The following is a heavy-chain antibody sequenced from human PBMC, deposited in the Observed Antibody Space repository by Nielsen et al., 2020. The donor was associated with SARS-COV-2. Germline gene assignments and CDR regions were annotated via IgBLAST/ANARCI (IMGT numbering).Heavy chain of an antibody. CDR2: IWYDGSNK. Sequence: GESLKISCAASGFTFSSYGMHWVRQAPGKGLEWVAVIWYDGSNKYYADSVKGRFTISRDNSKNTLYLQMNGLRAEDTAVYYCARDGGIYDYVWGSYRDEFDYWGQGTLVTVSS. CDR3: ARDGGIYDYVWGSYRDEFDY. CDR1: GFTFSSYG. V-gene: IGHV3-33*01. D-gene: IGHD3-16*02. J-gene: IGHJ4*02.